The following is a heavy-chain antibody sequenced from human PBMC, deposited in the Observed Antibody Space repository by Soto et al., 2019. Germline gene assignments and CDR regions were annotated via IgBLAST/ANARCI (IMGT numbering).Heavy chain of an antibody. CDR3: ARDRYCSGGSCSWDYYYYGMDV. V-gene: IGHV3-30*04. J-gene: IGHJ6*02. Sequence: QVQLMESGGGVVQPGGSLRLSCAASGFTFSSYAMHWVRQAPGKGLEWVAVISYDGSNKYYADSVKGRFTISRDNSKNTLYLQMNSLRPEDTTVYYCARDRYCSGGSCSWDYYYYGMDVWGQGTTVTVSS. CDR1: GFTFSSYA. D-gene: IGHD2-15*01. CDR2: ISYDGSNK.